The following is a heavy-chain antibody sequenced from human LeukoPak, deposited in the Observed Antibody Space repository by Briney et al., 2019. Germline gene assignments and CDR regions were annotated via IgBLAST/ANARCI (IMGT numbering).Heavy chain of an antibody. J-gene: IGHJ4*02. CDR3: AKLRDGYNKYYFDY. CDR2: IYHSGST. CDR1: GGSISSGGYY. D-gene: IGHD5-24*01. V-gene: IGHV4-30-2*01. Sequence: PSETLSLTCTVSGGSISSGGYYWSWIRQPPGKGLEWIGEIYHSGSTNYNPSLKSRVTISVDKSKNQFSLKLSSVTAADTAVYYCAKLRDGYNKYYFDYWGQGTLVTVSS.